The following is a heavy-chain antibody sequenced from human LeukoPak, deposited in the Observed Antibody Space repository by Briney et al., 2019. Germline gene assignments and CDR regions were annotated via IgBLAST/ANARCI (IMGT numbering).Heavy chain of an antibody. V-gene: IGHV3-21*06. Sequence: GGSLRLSCAASGFTFSDYSMIWVRNPPGKGLEWVSSISTGSTYVYYADSAKDPFTMSRDSAKLSLYLQMTRLRAEDTAVYYCARVLAASQIDFWGQGTLVTVSS. CDR2: ISTGSTYV. CDR1: GFTFSDYS. CDR3: ARVLAASQIDF. J-gene: IGHJ4*02. D-gene: IGHD2-8*02.